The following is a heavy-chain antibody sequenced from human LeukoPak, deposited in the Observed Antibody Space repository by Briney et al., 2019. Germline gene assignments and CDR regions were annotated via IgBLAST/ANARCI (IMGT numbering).Heavy chain of an antibody. CDR2: INPNSGGT. Sequence: ASVKVSCKASGYTFTGYYMHWVRQTPGQGLEWMGWINPNSGGTNYAQKFQGRDTMNRDTSISTAYMELSRLRSDDTAVYYCARVIREGRYNWNYGYWGQGTLVTVSS. CDR1: GYTFTGYY. V-gene: IGHV1-2*02. J-gene: IGHJ4*02. D-gene: IGHD1-7*01. CDR3: ARVIREGRYNWNYGY.